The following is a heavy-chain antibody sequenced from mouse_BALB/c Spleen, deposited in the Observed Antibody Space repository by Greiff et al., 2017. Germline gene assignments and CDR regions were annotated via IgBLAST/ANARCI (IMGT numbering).Heavy chain of an antibody. V-gene: IGHV5-12-1*01. Sequence: EVMLVESGGGLVKPGGSLKLSCAASGFAFSSYDMSWVRQTPEKRLEWVAYISSGGGSTYYPDTVKGRFTISRDNAKNTLYLQMSSLKSEDTAMYYCARPYDGYYLDYWGQGTSVTVSS. CDR3: ARPYDGYYLDY. J-gene: IGHJ4*01. CDR2: ISSGGGST. D-gene: IGHD2-3*01. CDR1: GFAFSSYD.